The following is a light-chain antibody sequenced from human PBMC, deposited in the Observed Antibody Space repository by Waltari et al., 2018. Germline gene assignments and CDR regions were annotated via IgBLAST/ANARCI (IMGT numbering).Light chain of an antibody. CDR1: SSDIGNYNFF. CDR2: EGN. CDR3: CSYGVRVF. J-gene: IGLJ2*01. V-gene: IGLV2-23*01. Sequence: QSALTQPASVSGSPGQSITISCTGTSSDIGNYNFFVSWYQHRPGEAPKRIIYEGNGRPSGVSDRFSGSKSGNAASLTISGLQAEDEAHYYCCSYGVRVFFGGGTKLTVL.